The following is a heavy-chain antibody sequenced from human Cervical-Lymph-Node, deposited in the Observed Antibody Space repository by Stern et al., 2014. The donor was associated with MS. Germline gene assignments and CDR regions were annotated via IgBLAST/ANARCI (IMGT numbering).Heavy chain of an antibody. Sequence: VQLVESWGGVVQPGTSLRLSCAASGFTFRSYGMHWVRQAPGKGLEWVALVWYDGSTAYYRNSVKGRFTISRDNSNNTLFLQMNSLTAEDTAVYYCARGHIPYAYNYLFDYWGQGTLVTVSS. CDR3: ARGHIPYAYNYLFDY. D-gene: IGHD5-24*01. CDR2: VWYDGSTA. V-gene: IGHV3-33*01. J-gene: IGHJ4*02. CDR1: GFTFRSYG.